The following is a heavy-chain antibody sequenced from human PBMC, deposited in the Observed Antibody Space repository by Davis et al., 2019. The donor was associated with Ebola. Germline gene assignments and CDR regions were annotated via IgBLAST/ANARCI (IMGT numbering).Heavy chain of an antibody. CDR3: ARGGLVPAALYL. D-gene: IGHD2-2*01. V-gene: IGHV4-59*01. CDR2: IAYTGNT. Sequence: PLETLSLTCTVSGASMTSYYWSWIRQPPGKGLEWIGYIAYTGNTIYNPSLKSRVTISGDTSKKQFSLRLSSVTAADTAVYYCARGGLVPAALYLWGQGTMVTVSS. J-gene: IGHJ3*01. CDR1: GASMTSYY.